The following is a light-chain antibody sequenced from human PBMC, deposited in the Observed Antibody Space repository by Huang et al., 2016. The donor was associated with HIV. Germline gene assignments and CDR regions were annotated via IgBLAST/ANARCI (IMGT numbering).Light chain of an antibody. CDR2: LSS. J-gene: IGKJ5*01. V-gene: IGKV2-28*01. Sequence: DIVMSQSPLSLPVTPGEPASISCRSSQSLLHSNGYNYFDWYLQNPWQSPQPLMYLSSNRASVSPDRFSGSGSVVDCTLKISRVEAEDAWVYYFMQSLQTPRTFGQGTRLEIK. CDR1: QSLLHSNGYNY. CDR3: MQSLQTPRT.